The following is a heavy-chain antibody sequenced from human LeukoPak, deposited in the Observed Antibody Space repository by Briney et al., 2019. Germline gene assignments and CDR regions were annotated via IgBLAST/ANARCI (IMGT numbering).Heavy chain of an antibody. D-gene: IGHD5-12*01. Sequence: GGSLGLSCAASGFTFSSYGMHWVRQAPGKGLEWVAFIRYDGSNKYYADSVKGRFTISRDNSKNTLYLQMNSLRAEDTAVYYCAKLDGTITDYWGQGTLVTVSS. CDR2: IRYDGSNK. CDR3: AKLDGTITDY. J-gene: IGHJ4*02. V-gene: IGHV3-30*02. CDR1: GFTFSSYG.